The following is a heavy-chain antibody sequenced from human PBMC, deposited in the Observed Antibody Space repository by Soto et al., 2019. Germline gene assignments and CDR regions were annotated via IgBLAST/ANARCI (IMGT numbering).Heavy chain of an antibody. Sequence: QVQLVQSGAEVKKPGSSVKVSCKASGGTFSSYAISWVRQAPGQGLEWMGGIIPIFGTANYVQKFQGRVTITADESTSPAYMELSSLRSEDTAVYYCARDGYTSAQNWFDPWGQGTLVTVSS. J-gene: IGHJ5*02. CDR3: ARDGYTSAQNWFDP. V-gene: IGHV1-69*12. D-gene: IGHD3-16*02. CDR1: GGTFSSYA. CDR2: IIPIFGTA.